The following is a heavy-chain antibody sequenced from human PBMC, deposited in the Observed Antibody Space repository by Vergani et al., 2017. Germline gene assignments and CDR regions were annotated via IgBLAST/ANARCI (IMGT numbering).Heavy chain of an antibody. Sequence: QVQLVQSGAEVKKPGASVKVSCKASGYTFTGYYIHWVRQAPGQGLEWMGWINPNSGGTNYAQKLQGRVTMTTDTSTSTAYMELRSRRSDDTAVYYCARDHGPELVGATTSAGYWGQGTLVTVSS. D-gene: IGHD1-26*01. CDR3: ARDHGPELVGATTSAGY. V-gene: IGHV1-2*02. CDR1: GYTFTGYY. CDR2: INPNSGGT. J-gene: IGHJ4*02.